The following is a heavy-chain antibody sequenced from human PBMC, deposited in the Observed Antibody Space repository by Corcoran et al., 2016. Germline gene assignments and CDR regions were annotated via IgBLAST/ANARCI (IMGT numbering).Heavy chain of an antibody. V-gene: IGHV4-59*01. D-gene: IGHD3-16*02. CDR2: IYYSGST. CDR3: ARAPPAEYVWGSYPTGDAFDI. Sequence: QVQLQESGPGLVKPSETLSLTCTVSGGSISSYYWSWIRQPPGKGLEWIGYIYYSGSTHYNPSLKSRVTISVDTSKNQFSLKLSSVPAADTAVDYWARAPPAEYVWGSYPTGDAFDIWGQGTMVTVSS. J-gene: IGHJ3*02. CDR1: GGSISSYY.